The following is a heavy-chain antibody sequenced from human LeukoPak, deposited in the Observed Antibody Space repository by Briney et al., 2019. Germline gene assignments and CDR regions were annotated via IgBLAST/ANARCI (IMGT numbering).Heavy chain of an antibody. CDR1: GYSMSSGYY. CDR2: MYHTGST. CDR3: ARDYYDSSGDPFDY. J-gene: IGHJ4*02. Sequence: PSETLSLTCTVSGYSMSSGYYWGWIRQPPERGLEWIGSMYHTGSTYYNPSLKSRVTISVDTSKNQFSLKLSSVTAADTAVYYCARDYYDSSGDPFDYWGQGTLVTVSS. V-gene: IGHV4-38-2*02. D-gene: IGHD3-22*01.